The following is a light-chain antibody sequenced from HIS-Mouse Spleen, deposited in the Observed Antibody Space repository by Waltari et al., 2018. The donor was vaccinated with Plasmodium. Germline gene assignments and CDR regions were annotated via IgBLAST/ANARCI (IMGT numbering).Light chain of an antibody. CDR2: EDS. J-gene: IGLJ3*02. CDR1: ELPKKY. V-gene: IGLV3-10*01. CDR3: YSTDSSGNHRV. Sequence: SYELTQPPSVSVSPGQTARNPCSGDELPKKYASWYQQKSGQAPVLVSYEDSKRPSGIPERFSGSSSGTMATLTISGAQVEDEADYYCYSTDSSGNHRVFGGGTKLTVL.